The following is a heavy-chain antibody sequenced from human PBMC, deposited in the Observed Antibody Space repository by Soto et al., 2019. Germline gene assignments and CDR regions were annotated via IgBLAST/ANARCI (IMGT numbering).Heavy chain of an antibody. D-gene: IGHD3-3*01. Sequence: GASVKVSCKASGYTFSSYGITWVRQAPGQGLEWMGWISADNGNTKYAQKLQGRLTMTTDTSTRTAYMELRSLRSDDTAVYYCARGAPRFLEWLLLDYWGQGTLVTVSS. J-gene: IGHJ4*02. V-gene: IGHV1-18*01. CDR3: ARGAPRFLEWLLLDY. CDR2: ISADNGNT. CDR1: GYTFSSYG.